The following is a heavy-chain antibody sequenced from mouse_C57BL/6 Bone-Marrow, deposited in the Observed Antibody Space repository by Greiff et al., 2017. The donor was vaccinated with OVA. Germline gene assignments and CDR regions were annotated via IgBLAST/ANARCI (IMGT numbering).Heavy chain of an antibody. CDR3: VVGPRVDY. J-gene: IGHJ2*01. CDR1: GYTFTDYY. Sequence: EVQLQQSGPELVKPGASVKISCKASGYTFTDYYMNWVKQSHGKSLEWIGDINPNNGGTSYNQKFKGKATLTVDKSSSTAYMELRSLTSEDSAVYDCVVGPRVDYWGQGTTLTVSS. D-gene: IGHD1-1*02. CDR2: INPNNGGT. V-gene: IGHV1-26*01.